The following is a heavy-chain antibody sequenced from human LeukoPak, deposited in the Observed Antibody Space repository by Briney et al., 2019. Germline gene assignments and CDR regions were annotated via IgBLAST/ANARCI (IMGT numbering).Heavy chain of an antibody. D-gene: IGHD6-13*01. CDR2: IYYSGST. CDR1: GGSISSYY. V-gene: IGHV4-59*01. CDR3: ARDGGSSWLSGYWSDP. J-gene: IGHJ5*02. Sequence: SETLSLTCTVSGGSISSYYWSWIRQPPGKGLEWIGYIYYSGSTNYNPSLKSRVTISVDTSKNQFSLKLSSVTAADTAVYYCARDGGSSWLSGYWSDPWGQGTLVTVSS.